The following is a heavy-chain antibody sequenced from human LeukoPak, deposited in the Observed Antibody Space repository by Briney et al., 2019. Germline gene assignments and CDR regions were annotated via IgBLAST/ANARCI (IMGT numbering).Heavy chain of an antibody. D-gene: IGHD5-12*01. J-gene: IGHJ5*02. CDR1: GFTFGSHA. CDR2: IRSGTGT. Sequence: GGSLRLSCVASGFTFGSHAMAWVRHTPEKGLEWVSVIRSGTGTDYADSVKGRFTVSRDNSKNTLYLQMNSLRAEDTALYYCATSGYSGYDRPSWGQGTLV. V-gene: IGHV3-23*01. CDR3: ATSGYSGYDRPS.